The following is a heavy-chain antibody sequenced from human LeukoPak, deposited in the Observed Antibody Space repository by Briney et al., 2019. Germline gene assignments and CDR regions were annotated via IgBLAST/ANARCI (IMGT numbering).Heavy chain of an antibody. CDR1: GFTFCSHW. V-gene: IGHV3-7*05. J-gene: IGHJ3*02. CDR3: ARYCGGDCYTPHDAFDI. D-gene: IGHD2-21*02. Sequence: GGSLRLSCAASGFTFCSHWMSWVRQAPGKGLDWVANIKQDGGEKYYVDSVKGRFTISRDNAKNSLYLQMNGLRAEDTAMYYCARYCGGDCYTPHDAFDIWGQGTLVTVSS. CDR2: IKQDGGEK.